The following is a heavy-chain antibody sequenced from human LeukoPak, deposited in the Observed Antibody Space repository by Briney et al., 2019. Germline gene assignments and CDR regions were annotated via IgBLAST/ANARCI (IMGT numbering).Heavy chain of an antibody. D-gene: IGHD6-19*01. V-gene: IGHV3-30*18. CDR3: AKDVERLSSGGRGNLDY. CDR1: GFTFSSHA. J-gene: IGHJ4*02. Sequence: GGSLRLSCAASGFTFSSHAMHWVRQAPGKGLEWVAIISYDATRKYYSDSVKGRFTFSRDNSKNTLYLQMNSLRDEDTAVYYCAKDVERLSSGGRGNLDYWGQGILVTVSS. CDR2: ISYDATRK.